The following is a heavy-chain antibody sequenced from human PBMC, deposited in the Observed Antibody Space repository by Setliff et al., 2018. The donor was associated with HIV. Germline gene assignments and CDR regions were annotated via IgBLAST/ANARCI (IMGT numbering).Heavy chain of an antibody. CDR2: ITHSGST. J-gene: IGHJ3*02. D-gene: IGHD3-3*01. Sequence: PSETLSLTCAVYGGSFSGYYWTWIRQPSGKGLEWIGEITHSGSTNYNPSLETRVTISVDTSKNQFSLKLSSVTAADTAVYYCARDRKSLGYNFWSGFRPDAAFDIWGQGTMVTVSS. CDR1: GGSFSGYY. V-gene: IGHV4-34*01. CDR3: ARDRKSLGYNFWSGFRPDAAFDI.